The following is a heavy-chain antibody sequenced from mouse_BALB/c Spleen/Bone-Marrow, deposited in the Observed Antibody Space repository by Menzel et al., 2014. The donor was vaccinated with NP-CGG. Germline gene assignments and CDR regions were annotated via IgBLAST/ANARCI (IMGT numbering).Heavy chain of an antibody. D-gene: IGHD1-1*01. CDR3: HYFGSDYYVMDY. V-gene: IGHV1-80*01. CDR2: IYPGDGDT. Sequence: VQLQQSGAEMVRPGSSVKISCKASGYAFSNNWMNWMKQRPGQGLEWIGQIYPGDGDTNYNGKFKGKATLTADKSSSMAYMQLSSPTSEDSAVYFCHYFGSDYYVMDYWGQGTSVTVSS. J-gene: IGHJ4*01. CDR1: GYAFSNNW.